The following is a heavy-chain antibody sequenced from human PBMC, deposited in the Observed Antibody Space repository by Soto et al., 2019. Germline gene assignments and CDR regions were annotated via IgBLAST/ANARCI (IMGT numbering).Heavy chain of an antibody. J-gene: IGHJ6*02. CDR1: GYTFTSYG. Sequence: GASVKVSCKASGYTFTSYGISWVRQAPGQGLEWMGWTSAYNGDTNYAQKFQGRVSMTIDTSTTTAYMELRSLTSDDTAVYYCAKNGQPPYYYYGLDVWGQGTKVTVSS. CDR3: AKNGQPPYYYYGLDV. D-gene: IGHD2-8*01. CDR2: TSAYNGDT. V-gene: IGHV1-18*01.